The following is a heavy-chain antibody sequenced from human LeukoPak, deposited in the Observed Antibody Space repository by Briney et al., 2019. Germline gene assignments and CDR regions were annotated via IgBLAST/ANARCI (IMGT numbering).Heavy chain of an antibody. V-gene: IGHV3-9*03. CDR1: GFTFDDYA. J-gene: IGHJ5*02. D-gene: IGHD6-19*01. CDR3: AKGLSSGWLDWFDP. Sequence: GGSLRLSCAASGFTFDDYAMHWVRQAPGKGLEWVSGTSWNSGSIGYADSVKGRFTISRDNAKNSLYLQMNSLRAEDMALYYCAKGLSSGWLDWFDPWGQGTLVTVSS. CDR2: TSWNSGSI.